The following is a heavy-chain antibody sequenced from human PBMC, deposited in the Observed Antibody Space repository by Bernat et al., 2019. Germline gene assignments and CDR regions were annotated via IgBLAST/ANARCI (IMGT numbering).Heavy chain of an antibody. V-gene: IGHV4-38-2*01. CDR3: ARDVDIVATVFDY. Sequence: QVRLQESGPGLVKPSETLSLTCAVSGYSISSGYYWGWIRQPPGKGLEWIGSIYHSGSTYYNPSLKSRVTISVDTSKNQFSLKLSSVTAADTAVYYCARDVDIVATVFDYWGQGTLVTVSS. CDR1: GYSISSGYY. CDR2: IYHSGST. D-gene: IGHD5-12*01. J-gene: IGHJ4*02.